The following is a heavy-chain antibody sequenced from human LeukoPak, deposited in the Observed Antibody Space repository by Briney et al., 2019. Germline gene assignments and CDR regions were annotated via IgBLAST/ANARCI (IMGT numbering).Heavy chain of an antibody. CDR3: ARVIGRIAVAGTAYFDY. CDR2: IYSGGST. Sequence: GGSLRLSCTASGFTVSSNYMSWVRQAPGKGLEWGSVIYSGGSTYYADSVKGRFTISRDNSKNTLYLQMNSLRAEDTAVYYCARVIGRIAVAGTAYFDYWGQGTLVTVSS. D-gene: IGHD6-19*01. J-gene: IGHJ4*02. CDR1: GFTVSSNY. V-gene: IGHV3-66*01.